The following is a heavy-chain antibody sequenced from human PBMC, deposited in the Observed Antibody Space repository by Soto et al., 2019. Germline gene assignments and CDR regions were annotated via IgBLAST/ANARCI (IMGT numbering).Heavy chain of an antibody. D-gene: IGHD2-15*01. CDR2: IIPIFGTA. Sequence: SVKVSCKASGGTFSSYAISWVRQAPGQGLEWMGGIIPIFGTANYAQKFQGRVTITADESTSTAYMELSSLRSEDTAVYYCASTSPSLGYCSGGSCYRGAYYYYGMDVWGQGTAVTVSS. J-gene: IGHJ6*02. CDR3: ASTSPSLGYCSGGSCYRGAYYYYGMDV. CDR1: GGTFSSYA. V-gene: IGHV1-69*13.